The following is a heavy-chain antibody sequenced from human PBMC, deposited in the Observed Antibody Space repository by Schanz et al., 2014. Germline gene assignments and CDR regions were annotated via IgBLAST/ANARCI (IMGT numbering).Heavy chain of an antibody. CDR3: ARAFGGYDPAGALDY. V-gene: IGHV1-18*01. D-gene: IGHD5-12*01. J-gene: IGHJ4*02. Sequence: QVQVVQSGAEVKKPGASVKVSCKASGYTFTDYGVIWVRQAPGQGLEWMGWISTSNGNTNYIQKLQGRVTMTTDTTTSTAYMELRSRRSDDTAVYYCARAFGGYDPAGALDYWGQGTLVTVSS. CDR2: ISTSNGNT. CDR1: GYTFTDYG.